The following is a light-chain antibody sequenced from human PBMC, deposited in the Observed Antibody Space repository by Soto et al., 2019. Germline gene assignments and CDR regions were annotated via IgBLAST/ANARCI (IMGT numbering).Light chain of an antibody. J-gene: IGKJ2*01. CDR3: QQYNSYQYT. Sequence: DIQMTQPPSTLSASVGDRVTITCRASQSISSWLAWYQQKPGKAPKLLIYKASSLESGVPSRFSGSGSGTEFTLTISSLQPDDFATYYCQQYNSYQYTFGQGTKVDIK. V-gene: IGKV1-5*03. CDR2: KAS. CDR1: QSISSW.